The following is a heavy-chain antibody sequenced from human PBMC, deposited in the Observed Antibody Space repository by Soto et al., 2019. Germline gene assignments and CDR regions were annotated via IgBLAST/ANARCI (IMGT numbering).Heavy chain of an antibody. D-gene: IGHD4-17*01. CDR3: AHRTTTVTWWFDP. CDR1: GGSISSGGYY. J-gene: IGHJ5*02. V-gene: IGHV4-31*08. Sequence: SETLSLTCTVSGGSISSGGYYWSWIRQHPGKGLEWIGYIYYSGSTYYNPSLKSRLTITKDTSKNQVVLTMTNMDPADTATYFCAHRTTTVTWWFDPWGQGTLVTVS. CDR2: IYYSGST.